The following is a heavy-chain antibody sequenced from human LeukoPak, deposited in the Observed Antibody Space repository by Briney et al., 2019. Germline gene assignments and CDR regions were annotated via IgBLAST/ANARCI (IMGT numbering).Heavy chain of an antibody. Sequence: GASVKVSCKASGYTFTGYYMHWVRQAPGQGLEWMGWINPNSGGTNYARKFQGRVTMTRDTSISTAYMELSRLRSDDTAVYYCARDPGSYFYYYYGMDVWGQGTTVTVSS. CDR3: ARDPGSYFYYYYGMDV. V-gene: IGHV1-2*02. J-gene: IGHJ6*02. CDR1: GYTFTGYY. CDR2: INPNSGGT. D-gene: IGHD1-26*01.